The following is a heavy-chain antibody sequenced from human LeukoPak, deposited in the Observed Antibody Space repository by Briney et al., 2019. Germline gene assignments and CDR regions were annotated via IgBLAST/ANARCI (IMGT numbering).Heavy chain of an antibody. CDR3: ANSWEVRGLFDY. CDR2: ISGSGGST. Sequence: GGSLRLSCAASGFTFSSYAMSWVRQAPGKGLEGVSAISGSGGSTYYADSVKGRFTISRDNSKNTLYLQMNSLRAEDTAVYYCANSWEVRGLFDYWGQGTLVTVSS. V-gene: IGHV3-23*01. J-gene: IGHJ4*02. CDR1: GFTFSSYA. D-gene: IGHD1-26*01.